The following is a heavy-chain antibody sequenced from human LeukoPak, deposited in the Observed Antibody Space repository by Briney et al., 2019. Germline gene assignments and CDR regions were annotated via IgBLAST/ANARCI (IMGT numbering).Heavy chain of an antibody. J-gene: IGHJ4*02. CDR1: GYTFTSYG. CDR2: ISAYNGNT. Sequence: ASVKVSCKASGYTFTSYGISWVRQAPGQGLEWMGWISAYNGNTNYAQKLQGRVTMTTDTSTSTAYMELRSLRSDDTAVYYCANSPPYSSSWYNCDYWGQGTLVTVSS. D-gene: IGHD6-13*01. CDR3: ANSPPYSSSWYNCDY. V-gene: IGHV1-18*01.